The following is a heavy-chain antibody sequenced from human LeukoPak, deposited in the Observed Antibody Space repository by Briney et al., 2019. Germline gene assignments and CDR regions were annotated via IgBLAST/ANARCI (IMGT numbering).Heavy chain of an antibody. D-gene: IGHD4-17*01. CDR1: GGSISSSSYY. Sequence: SETLSLTCTVSGGSISSSSYYWSWIRQPPGKGLEWIGEINHSGSTNYNPSLKSRVTISVDTSKNQFSLKLSSVTAADTAVYYCARARPSTGYMDVWGKGTTVTVSS. V-gene: IGHV4-39*07. J-gene: IGHJ6*03. CDR3: ARARPSTGYMDV. CDR2: INHSGST.